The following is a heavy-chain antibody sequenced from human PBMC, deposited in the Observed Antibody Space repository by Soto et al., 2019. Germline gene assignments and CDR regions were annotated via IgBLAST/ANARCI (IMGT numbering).Heavy chain of an antibody. D-gene: IGHD6-6*01. Sequence: QVQLVQSGAEVEKPGSSVKVSCKASGGTFSSYTISWVRQAPGQGLEWMGRIIPILGIANYAQKFQGRVTITADKSTSTAYMELSSLRSEDTAVYYCVRRDHSSSSGGVGYWGQGTLVTVSS. CDR2: IIPILGIA. CDR3: VRRDHSSSSGGVGY. V-gene: IGHV1-69*02. J-gene: IGHJ4*02. CDR1: GGTFSSYT.